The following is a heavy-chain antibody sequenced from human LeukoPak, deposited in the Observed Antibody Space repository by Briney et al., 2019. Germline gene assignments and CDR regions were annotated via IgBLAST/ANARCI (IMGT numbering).Heavy chain of an antibody. Sequence: GGSLRLSCAASGFTFSDHYMEWVRQAPGKGLEWVGRTRNKANSYTTEYAASVKGRFTISRDDSKNSLYLQMNSLKTEDTAVYYCAILTYYYDSSGYLHDAFDIWGQGTMVTVSS. CDR2: TRNKANSYTT. CDR3: AILTYYYDSSGYLHDAFDI. CDR1: GFTFSDHY. V-gene: IGHV3-72*01. J-gene: IGHJ3*02. D-gene: IGHD3-22*01.